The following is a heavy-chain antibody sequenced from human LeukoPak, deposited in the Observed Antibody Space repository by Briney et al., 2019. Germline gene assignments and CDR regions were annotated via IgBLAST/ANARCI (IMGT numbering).Heavy chain of an antibody. CDR3: ARHFPYCGGDCPYYYMDV. D-gene: IGHD2-21*02. V-gene: IGHV4-4*09. J-gene: IGHJ6*03. CDR2: IYSSETT. Sequence: SETLSLTCSVSGASISSDYWSWIRQPPGKGLEWIGNIYSSETTKYNPSLRSRATISGDTSKNQFSPKLSSVTAADTAVYYCARHFPYCGGDCPYYYMDVWGKGTTVTVSS. CDR1: GASISSDY.